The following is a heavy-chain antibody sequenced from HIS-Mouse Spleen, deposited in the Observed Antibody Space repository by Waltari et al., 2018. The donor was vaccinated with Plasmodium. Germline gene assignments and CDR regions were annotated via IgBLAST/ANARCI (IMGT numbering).Heavy chain of an antibody. J-gene: IGHJ4*02. CDR1: GGSIRSRSYY. V-gene: IGHV4-39*01. CDR3: ARRGGSYYYFDY. D-gene: IGHD1-26*01. Sequence: QLQLQESGPGLVKPSETLSLTCTVSGGSIRSRSYYWGWIRQPPGKGLEWIGSIYYSGSTYYNPSLKSRVTISVDTSKNQFSLKLSSVTAADTAVYYCARRGGSYYYFDYWGQGTLVTVSS. CDR2: IYYSGST.